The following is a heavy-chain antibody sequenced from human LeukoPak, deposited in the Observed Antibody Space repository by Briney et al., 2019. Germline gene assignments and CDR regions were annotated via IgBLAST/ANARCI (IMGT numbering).Heavy chain of an antibody. V-gene: IGHV3-23*01. CDR2: ISGGGST. CDR3: AKTGDSSGYYYGVDY. D-gene: IGHD3-22*01. J-gene: IGHJ4*02. Sequence: GGSLRLSCAASEFTFSSYAMSWVRQAPGKGLEWVSSISGGGSTYYADSVKGRFTISRDNSKSTLCLQMNSLRAEDTAVYYCAKTGDSSGYYYGVDYWGQGTLVTVSS. CDR1: EFTFSSYA.